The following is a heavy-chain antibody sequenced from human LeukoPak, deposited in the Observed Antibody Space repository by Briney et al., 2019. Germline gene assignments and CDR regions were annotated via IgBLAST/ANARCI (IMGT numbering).Heavy chain of an antibody. Sequence: PSETLSLTCTVSGGSISSSSYYWGWIRQPPGKGLEWIGSLYYSGSTYYNPSLKSRVTISVDTSKNQFSLKLSSVTAADTAVYYCARDSYGRYFDYWGQGTLVTVSS. D-gene: IGHD5-18*01. J-gene: IGHJ4*02. CDR1: GGSISSSSYY. V-gene: IGHV4-39*07. CDR2: LYYSGST. CDR3: ARDSYGRYFDY.